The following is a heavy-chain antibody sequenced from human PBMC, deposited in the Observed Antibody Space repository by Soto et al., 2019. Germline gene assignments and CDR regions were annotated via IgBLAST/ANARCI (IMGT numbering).Heavy chain of an antibody. V-gene: IGHV3-33*01. CDR3: ARGGPSSEGGAFDI. CDR1: GFTFSSYG. J-gene: IGHJ3*02. Sequence: QVQLVESGGGVVQPGRSLRLSCAASGFTFSSYGMHWVRQAPGKGLEWVAVIWYDGSNKYYADSVKGRFTISRDNSKNTLYLQMNSLRAEDTAVYYCARGGPSSEGGAFDIWGQGTMVTGSS. D-gene: IGHD6-13*01. CDR2: IWYDGSNK.